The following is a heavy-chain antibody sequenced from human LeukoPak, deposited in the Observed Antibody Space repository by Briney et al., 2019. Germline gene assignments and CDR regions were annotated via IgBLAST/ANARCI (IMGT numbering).Heavy chain of an antibody. Sequence: SETLSLTCAVYGGSFSGYYWSWVRQPPEKGLEWIGEINHSGSTNYNPSLKSRVTISVDTSKNQFSLKLTSVTAADTAVYFCARGGWYSINWGQGTLVTVSS. D-gene: IGHD6-19*01. CDR3: ARGGWYSIN. CDR2: INHSGST. V-gene: IGHV4-34*01. J-gene: IGHJ4*02. CDR1: GGSFSGYY.